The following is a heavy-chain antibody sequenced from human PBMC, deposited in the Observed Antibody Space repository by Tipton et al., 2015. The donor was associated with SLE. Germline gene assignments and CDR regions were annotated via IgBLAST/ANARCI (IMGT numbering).Heavy chain of an antibody. V-gene: IGHV3-23*03. J-gene: IGHJ4*02. CDR3: ATDKYYASGTSFFDY. D-gene: IGHD3-10*01. Sequence: SVKGRFTISRDNSKNTLSLQMNSLRAEDTAIYYCATDKYYASGTSFFDYWGQGTLVTVSS.